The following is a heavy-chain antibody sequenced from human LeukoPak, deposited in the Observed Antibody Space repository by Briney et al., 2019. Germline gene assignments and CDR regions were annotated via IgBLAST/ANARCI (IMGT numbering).Heavy chain of an antibody. CDR1: GYTFTSYG. V-gene: IGHV1-8*02. J-gene: IGHJ6*02. CDR3: ARGCSGGSCNGMDV. D-gene: IGHD2-15*01. Sequence: EASVKVSCKASGYTFTSYGINWVRQATGLGLEWMGWMNPSGGNTGYAQKFLGRVTMTRDTSIRTAYMELSNLRSEDTAVYYCARGCSGGSCNGMDVWGQGTTVTVSS. CDR2: MNPSGGNT.